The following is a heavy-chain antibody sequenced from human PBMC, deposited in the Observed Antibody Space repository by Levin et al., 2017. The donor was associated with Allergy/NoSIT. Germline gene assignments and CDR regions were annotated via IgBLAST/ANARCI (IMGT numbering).Heavy chain of an antibody. V-gene: IGHV3-30*03. CDR3: ARYVALTVVVMGY. Sequence: GGSLRLSCAASGFAFSSYGMHWVRQAPGKGLEWVALISYEGSLTYYTDSVKGRFTISRDNSKNTVFLQMNSLRPEDTAVYYCARYVALTVVVMGYWGQGTLVTVSS. D-gene: IGHD3-22*01. J-gene: IGHJ4*02. CDR1: GFAFSSYG. CDR2: ISYEGSLT.